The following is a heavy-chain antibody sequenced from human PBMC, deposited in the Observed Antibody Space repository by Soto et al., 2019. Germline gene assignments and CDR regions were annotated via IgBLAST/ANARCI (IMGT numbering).Heavy chain of an antibody. Sequence: PGGSLRLSCAASGFTFSSYSMNWVRQAPGKGLDWVSSISSSSSYIYYADSVKGRFTISRDNAKNSLYLQMNSLRAEDTAVYYCAREADYYDSSGYYRGAFDIWGQGTMVTVSS. V-gene: IGHV3-21*01. J-gene: IGHJ3*02. D-gene: IGHD3-22*01. CDR2: ISSSSSYI. CDR1: GFTFSSYS. CDR3: AREADYYDSSGYYRGAFDI.